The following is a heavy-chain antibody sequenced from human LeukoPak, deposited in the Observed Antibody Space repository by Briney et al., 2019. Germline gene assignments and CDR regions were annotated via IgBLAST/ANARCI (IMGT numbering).Heavy chain of an antibody. CDR1: GFTFSSYA. D-gene: IGHD3-3*01. CDR2: ISGSSGSA. J-gene: IGHJ4*02. CDR3: AKALRFLDWLSPFDY. V-gene: IGHV3-23*01. Sequence: PGGSLRLSCAASGFTFSSYAMSWVRQAPGKGLEWVSGISGSSGSAYYADSVKGRFTTSRDSSKNALYLQMNSLRAEDTAVYYCAKALRFLDWLSPFDYWGQGTLVTVSS.